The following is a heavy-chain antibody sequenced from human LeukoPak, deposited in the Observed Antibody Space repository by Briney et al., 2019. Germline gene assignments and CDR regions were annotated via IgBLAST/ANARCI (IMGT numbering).Heavy chain of an antibody. Sequence: PGGSLRLSCAASGFTFSSYAMSWARQAPGKGLEWVSAISGSGGSTYYADSVKGRFTISRDNSKNTLYLQMNSLRAEDTAVYYCAKVKDGVVVAAPFDYWGQGTLVTVSS. CDR1: GFTFSSYA. J-gene: IGHJ4*02. CDR2: ISGSGGST. D-gene: IGHD2-15*01. CDR3: AKVKDGVVVAAPFDY. V-gene: IGHV3-23*01.